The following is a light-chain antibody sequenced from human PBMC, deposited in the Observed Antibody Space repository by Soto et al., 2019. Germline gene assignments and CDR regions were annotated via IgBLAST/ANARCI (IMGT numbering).Light chain of an antibody. V-gene: IGKV1-12*01. Sequence: DRQMTQSPSSVSASVGDGVTITCRASQDINSFLAWYQQKPGKAPKLLIYAASTLHIGVPSRFRGSGSGTAFTLTISSLQPEDFATYFCQQTNHFPFTFGPGTKVDIK. CDR2: AAS. CDR1: QDINSF. J-gene: IGKJ3*01. CDR3: QQTNHFPFT.